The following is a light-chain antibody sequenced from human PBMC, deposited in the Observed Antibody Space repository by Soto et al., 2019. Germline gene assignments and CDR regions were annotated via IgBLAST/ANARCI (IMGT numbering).Light chain of an antibody. J-gene: IGLJ3*02. CDR1: SSNIGSKP. CDR3: ATWDDSLKGPV. CDR2: TNN. Sequence: QSLLTQPPSVSGTPGQRVTISCSGSSSNIGSKPINWYQHLPGTAPKLLIFTNNRRPSGVPDRFSGSKSGTSGSLAITGLQSDDEADYYCATWDDSLKGPVFGGGTKVTVL. V-gene: IGLV1-44*01.